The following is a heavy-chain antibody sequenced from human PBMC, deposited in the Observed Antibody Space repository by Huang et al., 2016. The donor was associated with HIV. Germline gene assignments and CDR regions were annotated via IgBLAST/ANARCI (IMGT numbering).Heavy chain of an antibody. CDR3: ARDPYYSNRWKRNDASFL. CDR1: GYDFGSYG. D-gene: IGHD4-4*01. J-gene: IGHJ3*01. CDR2: IGSDSRDT. Sequence: QVQLVQSGGEVMQPGASVRVSCKASGYDFGSYGMNWVRQAPGQGLEWLGGIGSDSRDTSSAQKFQGRVTMTTDTSTTTTYMELRSLRSDDTAMYYCARDPYYSNRWKRNDASFLWGQGTMITVSS. V-gene: IGHV1-18*01.